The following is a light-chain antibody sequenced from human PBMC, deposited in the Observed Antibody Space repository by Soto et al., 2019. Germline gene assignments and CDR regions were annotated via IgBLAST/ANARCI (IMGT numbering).Light chain of an antibody. CDR3: QQRYDWLT. Sequence: VLTQSPATLSLSPGERATLSCRVSHSVSTCLAWYQQKPGQAPRLLIYDASNRATGIPARFSGSGSGTDFTLTISSLEPEDSAVYYCQQRYDWLTFGGGTKVEIK. J-gene: IGKJ4*01. V-gene: IGKV3-11*01. CDR2: DAS. CDR1: HSVSTC.